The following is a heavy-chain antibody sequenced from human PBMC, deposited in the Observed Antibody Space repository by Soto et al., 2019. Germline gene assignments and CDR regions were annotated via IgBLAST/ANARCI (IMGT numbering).Heavy chain of an antibody. CDR2: IYYSRTT. D-gene: IGHD2-15*01. Sequence: QVQLQESGPGLVKPSETLSLTCTVSGVSISRYYWSCIRQPPGKGLEWLGYIYYSRTTNYNPSLRSRVTISVGTSKNQFSLKLSSVTAVNTGVYFCARALDIVAVGYYGMDVWGQGTTVTVSS. J-gene: IGHJ6*02. CDR1: GVSISRYY. V-gene: IGHV4-59*08. CDR3: ARALDIVAVGYYGMDV.